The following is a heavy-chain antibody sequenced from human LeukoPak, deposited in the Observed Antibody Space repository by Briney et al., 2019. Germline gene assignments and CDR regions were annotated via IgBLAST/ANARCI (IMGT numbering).Heavy chain of an antibody. CDR2: ISYDGSTE. CDR1: GLTFSAYG. V-gene: IGHV3-30*18. Sequence: GGSLRLSCAASGLTFSAYGMHWVRQAPGKGLEWVAVISYDGSTEYYADSVRGRFTNSRDNSKNTLYLQMNSLRAEDTAVYYCAKGPYYSDSLAFDYWGQGTLVTVSS. J-gene: IGHJ4*02. D-gene: IGHD3-22*01. CDR3: AKGPYYSDSLAFDY.